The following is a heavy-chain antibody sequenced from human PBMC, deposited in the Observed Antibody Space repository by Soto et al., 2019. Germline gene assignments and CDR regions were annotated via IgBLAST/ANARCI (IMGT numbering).Heavy chain of an antibody. D-gene: IGHD3-9*01. CDR3: ARDKDWAFDY. V-gene: IGHV3-48*04. J-gene: IGHJ4*02. CDR1: GFTFSSYS. Sequence: VQLVESGGGVVQPGRSLRLSCVASGFTFSSYSMVWVRQAPGKGLEWVSYIFASSTTIYYADSVKGRFTVSRDNAQNSLFLLMNSLRAEDTAVYYCARDKDWAFDYWGQGTLVTVSS. CDR2: IFASSTTI.